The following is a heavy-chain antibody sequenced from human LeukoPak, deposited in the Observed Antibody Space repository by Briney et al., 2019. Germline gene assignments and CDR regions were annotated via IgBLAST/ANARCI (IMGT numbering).Heavy chain of an antibody. CDR3: ARESRVSYALYY. V-gene: IGHV4-59*01. CDR1: GGSISSYY. J-gene: IGHJ4*02. CDR2: IYYSGST. Sequence: PSETLSLTCTVSGGSISSYYWNWIRQPPGQGLEWIGYIYYSGSTNYNPSPRGRVAIAVDTSKIQFSLKLSSVTAADAAVYYCARESRVSYALYYSGQGTLVTVSS. D-gene: IGHD1-26*01.